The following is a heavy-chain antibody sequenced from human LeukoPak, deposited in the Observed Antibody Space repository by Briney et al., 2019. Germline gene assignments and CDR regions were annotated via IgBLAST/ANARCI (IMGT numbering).Heavy chain of an antibody. J-gene: IGHJ4*02. D-gene: IGHD3-9*01. Sequence: ASVKVSRKASGGTFSSYAISSVRQAPGQGLEWMGRIIPILGIANYAQKFQGRVTITAVKSTSTAYMELSSLRSEDTAVYYCAITYYDILTGYYPLLYWGQGTLVTVSS. CDR3: AITYYDILTGYYPLLY. CDR2: IIPILGIA. V-gene: IGHV1-69*04. CDR1: GGTFSSYA.